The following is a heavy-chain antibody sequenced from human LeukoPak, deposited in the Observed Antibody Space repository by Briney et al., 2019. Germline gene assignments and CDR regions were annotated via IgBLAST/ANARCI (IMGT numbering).Heavy chain of an antibody. J-gene: IGHJ4*02. Sequence: ASVKVSCKASGYTFTGYYMHWVRQDPGQGLEWMGWINPNSGGTNYAQKLQGRVTMTTESSTNTAYMELRSLRSDDTAVYYCARSAVADTLSAYYLGYWGQGTLVTVSS. CDR1: GYTFTGYY. D-gene: IGHD6-19*01. V-gene: IGHV1-2*02. CDR3: ARSAVADTLSAYYLGY. CDR2: INPNSGGT.